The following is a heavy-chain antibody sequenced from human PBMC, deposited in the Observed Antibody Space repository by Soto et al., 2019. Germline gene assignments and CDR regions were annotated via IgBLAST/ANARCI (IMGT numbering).Heavy chain of an antibody. J-gene: IGHJ3*02. Sequence: GGSLRLSCAASGFTFDDYAMHWVRQAPGKGLEWVSGISWNSGSIGYADSVKGRFTISRDNAKNSLYLQMNSLRAEDTALYYSAKDTEYSSSSAFDIWGQGTMVTVSS. CDR2: ISWNSGSI. V-gene: IGHV3-9*01. D-gene: IGHD6-6*01. CDR3: AKDTEYSSSSAFDI. CDR1: GFTFDDYA.